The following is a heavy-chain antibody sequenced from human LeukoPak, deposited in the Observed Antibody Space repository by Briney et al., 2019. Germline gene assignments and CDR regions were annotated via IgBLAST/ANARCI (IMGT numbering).Heavy chain of an antibody. Sequence: SQTLSLTCTVSGGSVTSGNYYWNWIRQAAGEGLEWIGRIYTNGGASYNPSLKSRVTISIDASKNQFSLKLSSVTAADTAVYYCAREPPGYWGQGILVTVSS. CDR2: IYTNGGA. V-gene: IGHV4-61*02. CDR1: GGSVTSGNYY. CDR3: AREPPGY. J-gene: IGHJ4*02.